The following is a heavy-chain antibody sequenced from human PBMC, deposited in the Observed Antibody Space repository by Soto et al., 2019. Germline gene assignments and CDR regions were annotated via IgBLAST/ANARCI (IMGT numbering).Heavy chain of an antibody. J-gene: IGHJ4*02. D-gene: IGHD1-1*01. CDR1: GFTFTNAW. Sequence: EVQLVESGGGLVKPGGSLRLSCAASGFTFTNAWMIWVRQAPGKGLEWVGHIISKTDGGTTKYAAPVSGIFTISRDDSKDTLYLQMNSLTTEDTGVYYCATDLDWKFEYWGQGTLVTVSS. V-gene: IGHV3-15*06. CDR2: IISKTDGGTT. CDR3: ATDLDWKFEY.